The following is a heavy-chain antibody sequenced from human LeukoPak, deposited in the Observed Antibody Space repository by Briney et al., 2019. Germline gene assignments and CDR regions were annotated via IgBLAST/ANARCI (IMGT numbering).Heavy chain of an antibody. CDR1: GFTFINAW. Sequence: GGSLRLSCAASGFTFINAWMSWVRQAPGKGLEWVGRIKTKTDGGTTDYAAPVKGRFTISRDDSGNTLYLQMNSLNTEDTAVYYCTTASRLGYFDPWGQGTLVTVSS. V-gene: IGHV3-15*01. CDR2: IKTKTDGGTT. J-gene: IGHJ4*02. D-gene: IGHD3-16*01. CDR3: TTASRLGYFDP.